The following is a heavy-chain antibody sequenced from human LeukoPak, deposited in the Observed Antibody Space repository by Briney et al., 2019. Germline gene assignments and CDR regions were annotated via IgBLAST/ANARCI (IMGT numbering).Heavy chain of an antibody. CDR3: ARDQVAAGYVDWFDP. CDR2: ISYDGSNK. J-gene: IGHJ5*02. V-gene: IGHV3-30-3*01. D-gene: IGHD2-15*01. Sequence: GGSLRLSCAASGFTFSSYAMHWVRQAPGKGLEWVAVISYDGSNKYYADSVKGRFTISRDNSKNTLYLQMNSLRAEGTAVYYCARDQVAAGYVDWFDPWGQGTLVTVSS. CDR1: GFTFSSYA.